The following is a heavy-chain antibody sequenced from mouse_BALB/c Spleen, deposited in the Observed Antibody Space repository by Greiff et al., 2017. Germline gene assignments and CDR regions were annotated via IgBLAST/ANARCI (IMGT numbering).Heavy chain of an antibody. J-gene: IGHJ4*01. CDR1: GFNIKDTY. CDR3: ARGLRGAMDY. Sequence: EVKLQQSGAELVKPGASVKLSCTASGFNIKDTYMHWVKQRPEQGLEWIGRIDPANGNTKYDPKFQGKATITADTSSNTAYLQLSSLTSEDTAVYYCARGLRGAMDYWGQGTSVTVSS. CDR2: IDPANGNT. V-gene: IGHV14-3*02.